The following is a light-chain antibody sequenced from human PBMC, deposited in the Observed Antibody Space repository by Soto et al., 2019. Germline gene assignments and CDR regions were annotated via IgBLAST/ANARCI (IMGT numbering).Light chain of an antibody. CDR2: GAS. J-gene: IGKJ5*01. Sequence: EIVLTQSPFTLSLSPVERSTLSFIASQSVTSRYLAWYQQTPGQAPRLLIYGASSRATGIPDRFSGSGSGTDFNLIISRLEPEDFALYYCQQYDSSPATFGQGTRLEIK. V-gene: IGKV3-20*01. CDR1: QSVTSRY. CDR3: QQYDSSPAT.